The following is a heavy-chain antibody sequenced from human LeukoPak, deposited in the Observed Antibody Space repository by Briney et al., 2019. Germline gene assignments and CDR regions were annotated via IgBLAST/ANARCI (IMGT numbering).Heavy chain of an antibody. D-gene: IGHD6-13*01. Sequence: ASVKVSCKASGYTFTSYYMHWVRQAPGQGLEWMGIINPSGGSTSYAQKFQGKVTMTRDTSTSTVYMDLSSLRSEDTDVYYCARGKHSSSLGTWFDPWGQGTLVTVSS. CDR2: INPSGGST. V-gene: IGHV1-46*01. CDR3: ARGKHSSSLGTWFDP. CDR1: GYTFTSYY. J-gene: IGHJ5*02.